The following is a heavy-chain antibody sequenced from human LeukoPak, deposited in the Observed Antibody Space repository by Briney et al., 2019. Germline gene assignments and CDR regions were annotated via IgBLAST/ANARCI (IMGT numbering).Heavy chain of an antibody. CDR2: IYSSGST. J-gene: IGHJ4*02. CDR3: ARHRSDGTYPLDY. V-gene: IGHV4-59*08. D-gene: IGHD1-26*01. CDR1: GXSISNSY. Sequence: SETLSLTCTVSGXSISNSYWSWVRQPPGKGLEWIGHIYSSGSTTYSPSLKSRVTMSVDTSKNQFSLKLTSVTAADTAVYYCARHRSDGTYPLDYWGQGALVTVSS.